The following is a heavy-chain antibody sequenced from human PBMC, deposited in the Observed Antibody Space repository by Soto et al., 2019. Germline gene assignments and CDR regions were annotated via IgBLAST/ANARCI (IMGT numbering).Heavy chain of an antibody. V-gene: IGHV1-3*01. CDR3: ARSAVAGTPFDY. J-gene: IGHJ4*02. CDR1: GYTFTSYA. CDR2: INAGNGNT. Sequence: ASVKVSCKASGYTFTSYAMHWVRQAPGQRLEWMGWINAGNGNTKYSQKFQGRVTITRDTSASTAYMELSSLRSEDTAVYYCARSAVAGTPFDYWGQGTLVTVSS. D-gene: IGHD6-19*01.